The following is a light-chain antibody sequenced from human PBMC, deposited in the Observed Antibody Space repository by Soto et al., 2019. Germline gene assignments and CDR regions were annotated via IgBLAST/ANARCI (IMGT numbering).Light chain of an antibody. V-gene: IGKV3-20*01. CDR2: GAS. CDR3: LQGGSWPWT. CDR1: QSVSSSY. J-gene: IGKJ1*01. Sequence: EIVLTQSPGSLSLSPGERATLSCRASQSVSSSYLAWYQQKPGQAPRLLIYGASSRATGIPDRFSGSGSGTDFPVTLSSLEPEDCAVYYGLQGGSWPWTFGQGEKVENK.